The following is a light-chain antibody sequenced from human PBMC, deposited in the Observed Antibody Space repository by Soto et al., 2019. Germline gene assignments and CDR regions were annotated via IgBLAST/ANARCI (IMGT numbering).Light chain of an antibody. J-gene: IGKJ1*01. CDR1: QSVSTN. CDR2: GAS. Sequence: EIMMKQSPTTLSVSPGERATLSCRASQSVSTNLAWYQQKPGQVPSLLIYGASIRATGIPARFSGSGSGTEFTLTISTLQSEDFAIYYCQQRTDRPPWTFGQGTKVDIK. V-gene: IGKV3-15*01. CDR3: QQRTDRPPWT.